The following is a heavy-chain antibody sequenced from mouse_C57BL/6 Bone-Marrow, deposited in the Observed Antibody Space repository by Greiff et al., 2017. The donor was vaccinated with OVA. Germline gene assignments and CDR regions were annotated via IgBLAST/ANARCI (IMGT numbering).Heavy chain of an antibody. D-gene: IGHD2-5*01. CDR2: ISSGSSTI. Sequence: EVQGVESGGGLVKPGGSLKLSCAASGFTFSDYGMHWVRQAPGKGLEWVAYISSGSSTIYYADTVKGRVTISRDNAKNTLFLQMTSLRSEDTAMYYCERRKYSNYHYYAMDYWGQGTSVTVSS. J-gene: IGHJ4*01. CDR3: ERRKYSNYHYYAMDY. CDR1: GFTFSDYG. V-gene: IGHV5-17*01.